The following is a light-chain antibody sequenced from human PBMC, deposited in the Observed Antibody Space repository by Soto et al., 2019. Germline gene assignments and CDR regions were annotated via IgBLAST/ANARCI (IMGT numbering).Light chain of an antibody. J-gene: IGLJ1*01. CDR3: SSYTISRTYV. CDR2: KVY. V-gene: IGLV2-14*01. Sequence: QSALTQPASVSGSPGQSITISCTGTSSDVGAYNFVSWQQQHPGEAPKLIIYKVYDRPSAISYRFSGSKSGNTAPLTISGLQGEDEADYYCSSYTISRTYVFGTGTKLTVL. CDR1: SSDVGAYNF.